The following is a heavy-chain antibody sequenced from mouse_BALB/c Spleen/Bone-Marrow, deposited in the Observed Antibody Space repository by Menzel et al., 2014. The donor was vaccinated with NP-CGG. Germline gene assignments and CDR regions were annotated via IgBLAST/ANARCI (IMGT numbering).Heavy chain of an antibody. V-gene: IGHV4-1*02. CDR3: ARPPIYYDYAWFAY. CDR2: INPDSSTI. J-gene: IGHJ3*01. Sequence: EVKLVESGGGLVQPGGSLKLSCSASGFDFSRYWMSWVRQAPGKGLEWIGEINPDSSTINYTPSLKDKFIISRDNAKNTLYLQMSKMRSEDTALYYCARPPIYYDYAWFAYWGQGTLVTVSA. D-gene: IGHD2-4*01. CDR1: GFDFSRYW.